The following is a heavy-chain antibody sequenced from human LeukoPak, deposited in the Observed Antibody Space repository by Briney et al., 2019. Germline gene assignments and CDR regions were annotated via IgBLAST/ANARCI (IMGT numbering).Heavy chain of an antibody. Sequence: SETLSLTCAVYGGSFSGYYWSWIRQPPGKGLEWIGEINHCGSTNYNPSLKSRVTISVDTSKNQFSLKLSSVTAADTAVYYCARGRRAYSSGWPFDYWGQGTLVTVSS. CDR1: GGSFSGYY. CDR2: INHCGST. D-gene: IGHD6-19*01. J-gene: IGHJ4*02. CDR3: ARGRRAYSSGWPFDY. V-gene: IGHV4-34*01.